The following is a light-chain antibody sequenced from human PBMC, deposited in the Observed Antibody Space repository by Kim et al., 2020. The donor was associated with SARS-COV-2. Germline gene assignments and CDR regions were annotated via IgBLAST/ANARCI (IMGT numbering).Light chain of an antibody. CDR1: QTISNC. V-gene: IGKV3-11*01. J-gene: IGKJ2*01. CDR3: QQCSDWPRT. Sequence: EIVLTQTPATLSLSPGDRATLSCRASQTISNCLAWFQQKPGQAPRLLIYHASNRATGIPARFSGSGSGTDFTLTISSLEPEDFALYYCQQCSDWPRTFGQGTKLEI. CDR2: HAS.